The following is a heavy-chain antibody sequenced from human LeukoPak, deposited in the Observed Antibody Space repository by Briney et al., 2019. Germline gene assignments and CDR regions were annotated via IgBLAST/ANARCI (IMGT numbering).Heavy chain of an antibody. CDR1: KVTFRTYW. CDR2: IKHDGTEK. Sequence: GGSLRLSCAASKVTFRTYWLTWVRQAPGKGLEWVANIKHDGTEKNYEDSVEGRFTISRDNAKDSLYLQMNSLRVEDTAVYFCARDQGTTVTSYSFDIWGQGTMVTVSS. J-gene: IGHJ3*02. V-gene: IGHV3-7*01. CDR3: ARDQGTTVTSYSFDI. D-gene: IGHD4-17*01.